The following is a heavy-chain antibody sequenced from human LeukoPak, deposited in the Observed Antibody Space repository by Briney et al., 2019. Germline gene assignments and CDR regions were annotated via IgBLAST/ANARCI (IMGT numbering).Heavy chain of an antibody. CDR2: ISSSSSTI. CDR3: AGVAYYDSSGYYYVGVGNYFDY. J-gene: IGHJ4*02. V-gene: IGHV3-48*04. CDR1: GFTFSSYS. D-gene: IGHD3-22*01. Sequence: GGSLRLSCAASGFTFSSYSMNWVRQAPGKGLEWVSYISSSSSTIYYADSVKGRFTISRDNAKNSLYLQMNSLRAEDTAVYYCAGVAYYDSSGYYYVGVGNYFDYWGQGTLVTVSS.